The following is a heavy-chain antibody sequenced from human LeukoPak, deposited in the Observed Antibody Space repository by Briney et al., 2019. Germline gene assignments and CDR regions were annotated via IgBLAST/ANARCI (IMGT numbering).Heavy chain of an antibody. CDR2: VNQDGSEK. J-gene: IGHJ6*02. Sequence: GGSLRLSCAASGFTFSNLWMNWVRQAPGKRLEWVANVNQDGSEKYYVDSVKGRFTFSRDNAKNSLYLQMNSLRAEDTAVYYCVRGLPNYYGMDVWGQGTTVTVSS. CDR3: VRGLPNYYGMDV. CDR1: GFTFSNLW. V-gene: IGHV3-7*01.